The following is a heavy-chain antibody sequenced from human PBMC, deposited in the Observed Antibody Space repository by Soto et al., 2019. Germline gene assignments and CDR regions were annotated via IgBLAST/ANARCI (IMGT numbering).Heavy chain of an antibody. V-gene: IGHV3-73*01. J-gene: IGHJ4*02. CDR3: TRVLNDYYGSGSNKLLEYYFDY. CDR1: GFTFSGSA. CDR2: IRSKANSYAT. Sequence: GGSLRLSCAASGFTFSGSAMHWVRQASGKGLEWVGRIRSKANSYATAYAASVKGRFTISRDDSKNTAYLQMNSLKTEDTAVYYCTRVLNDYYGSGSNKLLEYYFDYWGQGTLVTVSS. D-gene: IGHD3-10*01.